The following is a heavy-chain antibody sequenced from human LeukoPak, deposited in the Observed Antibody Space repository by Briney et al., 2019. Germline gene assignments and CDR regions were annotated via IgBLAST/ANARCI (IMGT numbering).Heavy chain of an antibody. J-gene: IGHJ4*02. CDR1: GFTFSNYW. CDR3: AKDVPPRPARGRGLWLVEVDY. D-gene: IGHD3-16*01. CDR2: IKQDGSEK. V-gene: IGHV3-7*01. Sequence: GGSLRLSCAASGFTFSNYWMSWVRQAPGKGLEWVSNIKQDGSEKYYVESVRGRFTMSRDNAKNSLYLEMNSLRAEATAVYYCAKDVPPRPARGRGLWLVEVDYWGQGTLVTVSS.